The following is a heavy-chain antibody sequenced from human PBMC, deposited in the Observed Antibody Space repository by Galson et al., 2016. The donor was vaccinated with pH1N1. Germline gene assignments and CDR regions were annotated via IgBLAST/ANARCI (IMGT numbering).Heavy chain of an antibody. CDR2: INPDTGST. J-gene: IGHJ5*02. Sequence: SVKVSCKASGYTFTGYYIHWVRQAPGQGLEWTGWINPDTGSTSYAQKLLGRVTMTRDTSISTVYMELSSLRSDDTAVYYCARVSSTIPFDPWGQGTLVTVSS. V-gene: IGHV1-2*02. CDR1: GYTFTGYY. CDR3: ARVSSTIPFDP. D-gene: IGHD2-2*01.